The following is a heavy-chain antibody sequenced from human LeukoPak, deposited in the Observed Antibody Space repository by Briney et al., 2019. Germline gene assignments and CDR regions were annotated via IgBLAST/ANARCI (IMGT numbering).Heavy chain of an antibody. CDR3: ARDREVDYDSSGNYFDY. CDR1: GGSVSSGGYY. D-gene: IGHD3-22*01. J-gene: IGHJ4*02. Sequence: SETLSLTCTVSGGSVSSGGYYRSWIRQPAGKGLEYLGRISSTGSTNYNPSLKSRVTISVDTSKNQFSLKLSSVTAADTAVYYCARDREVDYDSSGNYFDYWGQGTLVTVSS. V-gene: IGHV4-61*02. CDR2: ISSTGST.